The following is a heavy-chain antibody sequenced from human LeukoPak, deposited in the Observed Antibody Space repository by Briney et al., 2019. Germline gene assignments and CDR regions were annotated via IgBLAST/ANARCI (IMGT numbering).Heavy chain of an antibody. CDR3: ARVRDGYNDAYDI. Sequence: ASVKVSCKASGYTFTSYDINWVRQATGQGLEWMGWINPNSGGTNYAQKFQGRVTMTRDTSISTAYMELSSLKSEDTAVYYCARVRDGYNDAYDIWGQGTMVTVSS. CDR2: INPNSGGT. V-gene: IGHV1-2*02. CDR1: GYTFTSYD. D-gene: IGHD5-24*01. J-gene: IGHJ3*02.